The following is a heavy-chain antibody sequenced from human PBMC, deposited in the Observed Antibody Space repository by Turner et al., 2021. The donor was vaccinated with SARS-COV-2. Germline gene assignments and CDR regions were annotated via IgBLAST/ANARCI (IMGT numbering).Heavy chain of an antibody. CDR3: AGEVLYGVDV. CDR1: GGTFSSYA. J-gene: IGHJ6*02. D-gene: IGHD3-10*01. V-gene: IGHV1-69*06. Sequence: QVQVVQSGAEVKKPGSSVKVSCKASGGTFSSYAISWVRQAPGQGLEWMGGIIPIFGTANYAQKFQGRVTMTRDTSTSTVYMELSSLRSEDTAVYYCAGEVLYGVDVWGQGTTVTVSS. CDR2: IIPIFGTA.